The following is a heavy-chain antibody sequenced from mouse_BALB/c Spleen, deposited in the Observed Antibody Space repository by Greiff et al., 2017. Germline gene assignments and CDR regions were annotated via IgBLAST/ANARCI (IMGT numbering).Heavy chain of an antibody. CDR1: GFTFSSFG. CDR3: ARELGRYYAMDY. J-gene: IGHJ4*01. CDR2: ISSGSSTI. Sequence: EVKLMESGGGLVQPGGSRKLSCAASGFTFSSFGMHWVRQAPEKGLEWVAYISSGSSTIYYADTVKGRFTISRDNPKNTLFLQMTSLRSEDTAMYYCARELGRYYAMDYWGQGTSVTVSS. V-gene: IGHV5-17*02. D-gene: IGHD4-1*01.